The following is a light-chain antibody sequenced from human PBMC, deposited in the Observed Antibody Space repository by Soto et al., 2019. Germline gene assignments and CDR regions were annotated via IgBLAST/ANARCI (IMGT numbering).Light chain of an antibody. V-gene: IGLV2-14*01. Sequence: QSALTQPASVSGSPGQSITISCTGTSSDVGAYDFDSWYQQHPDKAPKLMIYDVSNRPSGVSDRFYGSKSGNTASLTISGLLAEDEADYYCTSYTSSNTLYVFGTGTKVTVL. CDR1: SSDVGAYDF. CDR3: TSYTSSNTLYV. CDR2: DVS. J-gene: IGLJ1*01.